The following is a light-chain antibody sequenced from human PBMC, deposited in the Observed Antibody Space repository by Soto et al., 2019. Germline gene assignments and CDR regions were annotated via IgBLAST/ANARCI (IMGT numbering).Light chain of an antibody. J-gene: IGKJ4*01. V-gene: IGKV4-1*01. CDR1: RNILYSSNNKNY. Sequence: DIVMTQSPDSLAVSLGERATINCKSSRNILYSSNNKNYLAWYQQKPGQPPKLLIYWASTRESGVPDRFSGSGSGTDFTLTISSLQAEDVAVYYCQQYYSAPLTFGGGTXVEIK. CDR3: QQYYSAPLT. CDR2: WAS.